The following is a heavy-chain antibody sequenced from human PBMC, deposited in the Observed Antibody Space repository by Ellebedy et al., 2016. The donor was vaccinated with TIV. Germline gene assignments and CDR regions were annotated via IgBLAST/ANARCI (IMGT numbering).Heavy chain of an antibody. V-gene: IGHV3-30*03. CDR3: VRDGSGWDLDY. CDR1: GLTFSRYG. D-gene: IGHD6-19*01. CDR2: ISNHGKDK. Sequence: GESLKISXEASGLTFSRYGIHWVRQAPGKGLEWVAFISNHGKDKYYADSVKGRFTISRDDSKNTVYLQISSLRPDDTAVYYCVRDGSGWDLDYWGQGTQVTVSS. J-gene: IGHJ4*02.